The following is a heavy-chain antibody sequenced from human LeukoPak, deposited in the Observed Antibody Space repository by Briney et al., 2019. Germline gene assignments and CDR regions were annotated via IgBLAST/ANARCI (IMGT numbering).Heavy chain of an antibody. CDR2: IGTAGDT. CDR3: ARGYSYGPVDY. D-gene: IGHD5-18*01. CDR1: GFTFSSYD. J-gene: IGHJ4*02. Sequence: PGGSLRLSCAASGFTFSSYDMHWVRQATGKGLEWVSAIGTAGDTYYPGSVKGRFTISRENAKNSLYLQMNSLRAGDTAVYYCARGYSYGPVDYWGQRTLVTVSS. V-gene: IGHV3-13*01.